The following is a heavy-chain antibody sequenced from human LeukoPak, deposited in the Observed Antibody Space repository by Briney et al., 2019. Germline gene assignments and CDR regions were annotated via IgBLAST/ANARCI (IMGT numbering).Heavy chain of an antibody. CDR3: ARLLLLWFGEPDY. V-gene: IGHV4-39*01. CDR1: GGSISSSSYY. Sequence: SETLSLTCTVSGGSISSSSYYWGWIRQPPGKGLEWIGSIYYSGSTNYNPSLKSRVTISVDTSKNQFSLKLSSVTAADTAVYYCARLLLLWFGEPDYWGQGTVVTVSS. J-gene: IGHJ4*02. CDR2: IYYSGST. D-gene: IGHD3-10*01.